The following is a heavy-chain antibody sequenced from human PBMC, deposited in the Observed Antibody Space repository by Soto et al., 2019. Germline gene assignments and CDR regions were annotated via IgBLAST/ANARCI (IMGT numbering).Heavy chain of an antibody. V-gene: IGHV3-23*01. CDR2: ISGSGGST. D-gene: IGHD6-6*01. CDR3: ARVVEALYGMDV. Sequence: EVQLLESGGGLVQPGGSLRLSCAASGFTFSSYAMSWVRQAPGKGLEWVSAISGSGGSTYYADSVKGRFTISRDNSKNTLYLQMNSLRAEDTAVYYCARVVEALYGMDVWGQGTTVTVSS. CDR1: GFTFSSYA. J-gene: IGHJ6*02.